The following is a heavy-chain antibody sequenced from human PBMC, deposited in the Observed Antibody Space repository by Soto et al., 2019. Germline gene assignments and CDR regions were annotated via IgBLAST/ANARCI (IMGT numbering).Heavy chain of an antibody. CDR3: ARGTPHYDILTGYYTEDY. D-gene: IGHD3-9*01. CDR2: IKQDGSEK. V-gene: IGHV3-7*01. J-gene: IGHJ4*02. Sequence: GGSLRLSCAASGFTFSSYWMSWVRQAPGKGLEWVANIKQDGSEKYYVDSVKGRFTISRDNAKNTLYLQMNSLRAEDTAVYYCARGTPHYDILTGYYTEDYWGQGTLVTVSS. CDR1: GFTFSSYW.